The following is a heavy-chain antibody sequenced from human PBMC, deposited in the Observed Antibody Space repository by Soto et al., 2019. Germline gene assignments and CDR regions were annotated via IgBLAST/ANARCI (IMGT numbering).Heavy chain of an antibody. V-gene: IGHV1-18*04. CDR2: ISAYNGNT. Sequence: ASVKVSCKASGYILTDYYMHWVRQAPGQGLEWMGWISAYNGNTNYAQKLQGRVTMTTDTSTSTAYMELRSLRSDDTAVYYCARGLLWFGDDAFDIWGQGTMVTVSS. J-gene: IGHJ3*02. CDR1: GYILTDYY. D-gene: IGHD3-10*01. CDR3: ARGLLWFGDDAFDI.